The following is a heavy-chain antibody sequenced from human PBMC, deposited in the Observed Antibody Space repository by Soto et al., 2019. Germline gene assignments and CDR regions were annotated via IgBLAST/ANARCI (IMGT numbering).Heavy chain of an antibody. J-gene: IGHJ6*02. Sequence: ASVKVSCKASGGTFSSYAISWVRQAPGQGLEWMGGIIPIFGTANYAQKFQGRVTITADESTSTAYMELSSLRSEDTAVYYCARAFYCSSTSCTRGAYYYYCGMDVWGQGTTVTVSS. CDR3: ARAFYCSSTSCTRGAYYYYCGMDV. CDR2: IIPIFGTA. D-gene: IGHD2-2*01. V-gene: IGHV1-69*13. CDR1: GGTFSSYA.